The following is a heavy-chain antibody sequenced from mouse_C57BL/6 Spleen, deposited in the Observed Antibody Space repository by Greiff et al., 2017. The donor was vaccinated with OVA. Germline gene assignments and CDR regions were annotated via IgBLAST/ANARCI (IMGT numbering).Heavy chain of an antibody. CDR3: ASQTGTDYFDY. V-gene: IGHV1-82*01. CDR2: IYPGDGDT. D-gene: IGHD4-1*01. Sequence: VQVLESGPELVKPGASVKLSCKASGYAFSSSWMNWVKQRPGQGLEWIGRIYPGDGDTNYNGKFKGKATLTADKSSSTAYMQLSSLTSEDSAVYFCASQTGTDYFDYWGQGTTLTVSS. J-gene: IGHJ2*01. CDR1: GYAFSSSW.